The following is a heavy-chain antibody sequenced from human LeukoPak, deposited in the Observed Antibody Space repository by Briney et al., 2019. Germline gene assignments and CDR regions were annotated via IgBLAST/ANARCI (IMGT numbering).Heavy chain of an antibody. Sequence: PGGSLRLSCAVSGFTFSSYAMSWVRQAPGQGLEWVSVSDSGDYTSYADSVRGRFTISRDNSRNTLYLQMISLRPEDTAVYYCAQDTSIGKYCTNGVCSPFDYWGQGTLVTVSS. CDR1: GFTFSSYA. J-gene: IGHJ4*02. V-gene: IGHV3-23*01. CDR2: SDSGDYT. D-gene: IGHD2-8*01. CDR3: AQDTSIGKYCTNGVCSPFDY.